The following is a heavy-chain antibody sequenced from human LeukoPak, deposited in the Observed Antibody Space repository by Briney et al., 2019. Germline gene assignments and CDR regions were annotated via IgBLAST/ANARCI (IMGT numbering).Heavy chain of an antibody. CDR1: GGSISSYY. CDR3: ARHGSYRYYFDY. Sequence: SETLSLTCTVSGGSISSYYWSWIRQPPGKGLEWIGYIYYNGSTNYNPSLKSRVTISLDTSKNQFSLKLSSVTAADTAVYYCARHGSYRYYFDYWGQGTLVTVSS. D-gene: IGHD3-10*01. J-gene: IGHJ4*02. V-gene: IGHV4-59*08. CDR2: IYYNGST.